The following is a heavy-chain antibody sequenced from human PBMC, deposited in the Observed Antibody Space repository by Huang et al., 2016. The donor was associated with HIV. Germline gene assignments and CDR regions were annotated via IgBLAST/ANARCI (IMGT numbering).Heavy chain of an antibody. V-gene: IGHV4-39*01. D-gene: IGHD3-10*01. CDR2: FFYDGNT. Sequence: QLQLQESGPGLVKPSETLSLTCTVSDGSIRSSSYYWGWIRQPPGKGLEWIATFFYDGNTYYNPSLKSRVTISVDTSKNQFSLNLSSVTAADTAVYYCAAMVRGVISYFDYWGQGTLVTVSS. J-gene: IGHJ4*02. CDR3: AAMVRGVISYFDY. CDR1: DGSIRSSSYY.